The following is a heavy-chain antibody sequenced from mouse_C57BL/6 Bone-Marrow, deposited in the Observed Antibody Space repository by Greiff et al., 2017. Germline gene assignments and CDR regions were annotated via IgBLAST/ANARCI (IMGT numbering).Heavy chain of an antibody. CDR1: GFTFSRYA. V-gene: IGHV5-4*03. J-gene: IGHJ2*01. Sequence: EVKLVESGGGLVKPGGSLKLSCAASGFTFSRYAMSWVRQTPEKRLEWVATISDGGSYTYYPDNVKGRFTISRDNAKNNLYLQMSHLKSEDTAMYYCARLRRPRSYFDYWGQGTTLTVSS. CDR3: ARLRRPRSYFDY. CDR2: ISDGGSYT. D-gene: IGHD2-12*01.